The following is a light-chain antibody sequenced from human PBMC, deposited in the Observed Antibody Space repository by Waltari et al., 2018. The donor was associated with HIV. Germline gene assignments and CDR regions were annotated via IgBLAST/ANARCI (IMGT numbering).Light chain of an antibody. Sequence: ETVLTQSPDILSLSPGESATLSCRASQTVSPNYLAWYQQKPGQAPRLLIYGASSRATGTPDRVSGSGSGTDFTLTISRLEPEDSAVYFCQQYGNSPLITFGQGTRLEIK. V-gene: IGKV3-20*01. CDR2: GAS. CDR3: QQYGNSPLIT. J-gene: IGKJ5*01. CDR1: QTVSPNY.